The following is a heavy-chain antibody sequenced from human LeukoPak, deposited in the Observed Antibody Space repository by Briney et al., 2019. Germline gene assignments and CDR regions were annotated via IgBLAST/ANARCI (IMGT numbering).Heavy chain of an antibody. J-gene: IGHJ4*02. D-gene: IGHD1-26*01. CDR1: GFTFSSYS. V-gene: IGHV3-21*01. Sequence: GGSLRLSCAASGFTFSSYSMNWVRQAPGKGLEWVSSISSSSSYIYYADSVMGRFTISRDNAKNSLYLQMNSLRAEDTAVYYCARGGGSYYIDYWGQGTLVTVSS. CDR3: ARGGGSYYIDY. CDR2: ISSSSSYI.